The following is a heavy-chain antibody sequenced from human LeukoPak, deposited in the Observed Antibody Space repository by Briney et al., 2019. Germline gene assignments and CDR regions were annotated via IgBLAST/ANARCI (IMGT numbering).Heavy chain of an antibody. V-gene: IGHV4-34*01. D-gene: IGHD6-19*01. CDR2: INHSGST. Sequence: SETLSLTCAVYGGSFSGYYWSWIRQPPGKGLEWIGEINHSGSTNYNPSLKSRVTISVDTSKNQFSLKLSSVTAADTAVYYCARRGNAAGRVYWGQGTLVTVSS. CDR1: GGSFSGYY. J-gene: IGHJ4*02. CDR3: ARRGNAAGRVY.